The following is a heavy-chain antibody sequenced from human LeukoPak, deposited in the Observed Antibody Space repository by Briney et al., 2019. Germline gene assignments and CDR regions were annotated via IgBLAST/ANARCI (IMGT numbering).Heavy chain of an antibody. CDR1: ASTFSSYA. Sequence: GGSPRLSCAASASTFSSYAMSWVRQAPGKGLEWISTIGGSGSTTYYADSIKGRFTISRDNSKNTLYLQLNSVRAEDTAVYYCAKGEAHAFWSGYYFDSWGQGTLVTVSS. D-gene: IGHD3-3*01. J-gene: IGHJ4*02. CDR2: IGGSGSTT. CDR3: AKGEAHAFWSGYYFDS. V-gene: IGHV3-23*01.